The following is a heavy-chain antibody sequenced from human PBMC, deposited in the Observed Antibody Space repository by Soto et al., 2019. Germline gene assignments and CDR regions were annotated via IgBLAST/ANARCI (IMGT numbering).Heavy chain of an antibody. V-gene: IGHV1-8*01. J-gene: IGHJ4*02. CDR3: ASERSGSSDY. CDR1: GYTFTSYD. D-gene: IGHD1-26*01. Sequence: QVQLVQSWAEVKKPGASVKVSCKASGYTFTSYDINWVRQATGQGLEWMGWMNPNSGNTGYAQKFQGRVTKTRNNSISTAYMELSSLGSEDTAVDYCASERSGSSDYWGQGTLVTVSS. CDR2: MNPNSGNT.